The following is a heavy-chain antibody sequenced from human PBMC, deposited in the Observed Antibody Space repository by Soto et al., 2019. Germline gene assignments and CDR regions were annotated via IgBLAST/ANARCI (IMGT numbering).Heavy chain of an antibody. J-gene: IGHJ4*02. CDR3: ARRDSGGFYRFFDS. V-gene: IGHV1-69*06. CDR2: TGSGTGPG. CDR1: GGSLSTNP. Sequence: GASVKVSCKASGGSLSTNPISWVRQAPGQGLEWMGGTGSGTGPGNHAQKIQGRLTVTADKSTSTVYMELTNLSSEDTAVYYCARRDSGGFYRFFDSWGQGTLVTVSS. D-gene: IGHD2-15*01.